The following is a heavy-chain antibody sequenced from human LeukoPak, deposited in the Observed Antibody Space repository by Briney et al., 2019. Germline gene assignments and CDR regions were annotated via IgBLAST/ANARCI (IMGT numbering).Heavy chain of an antibody. D-gene: IGHD6-19*01. CDR3: AREYSSGFGY. Sequence: GGSLRLSCAASGFTFSNYAISWVRQAPGKGLEWVSTISGSGGSTYYADSVKGRFTLSRDNSKNTLYLQMNSLRAEDTAVYYCAREYSSGFGYWGQGTLVTVSS. J-gene: IGHJ4*02. CDR2: ISGSGGST. CDR1: GFTFSNYA. V-gene: IGHV3-23*01.